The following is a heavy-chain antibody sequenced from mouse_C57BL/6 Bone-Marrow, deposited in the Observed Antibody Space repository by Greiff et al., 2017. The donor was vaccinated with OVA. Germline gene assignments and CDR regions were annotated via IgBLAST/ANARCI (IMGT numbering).Heavy chain of an antibody. D-gene: IGHD2-3*01. CDR3: AREGDGYYDYYAMDY. CDR2: IFPGSGST. Sequence: QVQLQQSGPELVKPGASVKISCKASGYTFTDYYINWVKQRPGQGLEWIGWIFPGSGSTYYNEKFKGKATLTVDKSSSTAYMQLSSLTSEDSAVYFCAREGDGYYDYYAMDYWGQGTSVTVSS. J-gene: IGHJ4*01. V-gene: IGHV1-75*01. CDR1: GYTFTDYY.